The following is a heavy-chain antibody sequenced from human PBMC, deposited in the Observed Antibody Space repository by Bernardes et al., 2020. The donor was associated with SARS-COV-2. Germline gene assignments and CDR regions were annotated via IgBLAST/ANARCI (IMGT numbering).Heavy chain of an antibody. CDR3: ARILSGNYYADY. Sequence: SETLSLTCTVSGGSISSYYWSWIRQPPGKVLEWIGYIYYIWTTNYNPSLKSRVTISVDKSKNQFSLRLNSVTAADTAVYYCARILSGNYYADYWVQGTLVTVYS. CDR2: IYYIWTT. V-gene: IGHV4-59*08. CDR1: GGSISSYY. J-gene: IGHJ4*02. D-gene: IGHD1-26*01.